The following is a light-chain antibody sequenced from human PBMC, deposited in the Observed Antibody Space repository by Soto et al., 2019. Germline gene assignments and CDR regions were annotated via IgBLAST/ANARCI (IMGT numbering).Light chain of an antibody. CDR1: SSDLGSYDF. Sequence: QSALTQPTSVSGSPGQSITISCTGTSSDLGSYDFVSWFQQHPGKAPKLMIYEVTNRPSGVSYRFSGSKSGNTASLTISGLQAEDEADYYCSSFTTTNTWVFGGGTKLTV. CDR3: SSFTTTNTWV. J-gene: IGLJ3*02. V-gene: IGLV2-14*01. CDR2: EVT.